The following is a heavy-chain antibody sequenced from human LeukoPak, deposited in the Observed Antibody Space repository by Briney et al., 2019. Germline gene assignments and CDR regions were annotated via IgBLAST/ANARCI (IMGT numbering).Heavy chain of an antibody. J-gene: IGHJ4*02. D-gene: IGHD2-15*01. CDR1: GFSFRNYW. Sequence: GGSLRLSCAASGFSFRNYWMGWIRQAPGKGLEWVANTKPDGSAEYYADSVRGRFTASRDNANNLLYLQMNRLRAEDTAVYYCARDGGLHTNFDYWGQGTLLTVSS. V-gene: IGHV3-7*01. CDR3: ARDGGLHTNFDY. CDR2: TKPDGSAE.